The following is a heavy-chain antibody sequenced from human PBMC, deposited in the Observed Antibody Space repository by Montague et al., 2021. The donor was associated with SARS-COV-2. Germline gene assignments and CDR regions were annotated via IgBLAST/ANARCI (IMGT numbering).Heavy chain of an antibody. CDR2: IYYSGST. V-gene: IGHV4-59*13. CDR3: ARDGWREINSRDAFDI. CDR1: GGSISSYY. Sequence: SETLSLTCTVSGGSISSYYWSWIRQPPGKGLEWIGYIYYSGSTNYSPSLKSRVTISVDTSKKQFSLKLSSVTAADAAVYYCARDGWREINSRDAFDIWGQGTMVTVSS. J-gene: IGHJ3*02. D-gene: IGHD4-23*01.